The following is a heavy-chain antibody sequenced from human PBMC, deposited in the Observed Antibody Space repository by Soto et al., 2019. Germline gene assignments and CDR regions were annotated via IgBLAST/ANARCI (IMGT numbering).Heavy chain of an antibody. CDR1: GGSISRYY. Sequence: SETLSLTCTVSGGSISRYYWSWIRQPPGKGLEWIGYMYNTGSTVYNPSFKSRVTISVDTSKNQFSLKLNSVTAADTAVYYCARVPDVWGQGTTVTVSS. CDR3: ARVPDV. V-gene: IGHV4-59*01. J-gene: IGHJ6*02. CDR2: MYNTGST.